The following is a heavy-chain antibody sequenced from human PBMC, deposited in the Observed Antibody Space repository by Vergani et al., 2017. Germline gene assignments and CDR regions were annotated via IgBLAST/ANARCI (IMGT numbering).Heavy chain of an antibody. CDR2: IIPILGIA. CDR3: ARVSDPSPRLGYGSGSYPALVLDY. Sequence: QVQLVQSGAEVKKPGSSVKVSCKASGGTFSSYAISWVRQAPGQGLEWMGRIIPILGIANYAQKFQGRVTITADKSTSTAYMEMSSLRSEDTAVYYCARVSDPSPRLGYGSGSYPALVLDYWGQGTLVTVSS. CDR1: GGTFSSYA. J-gene: IGHJ4*02. D-gene: IGHD3-10*01. V-gene: IGHV1-69*04.